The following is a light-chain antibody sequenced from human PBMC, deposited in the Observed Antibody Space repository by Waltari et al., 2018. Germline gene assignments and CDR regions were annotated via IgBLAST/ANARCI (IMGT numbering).Light chain of an antibody. CDR1: QSVLYSPNNKNY. Sequence: DIVMTQSPESLTVSLGARATINCKSSQSVLYSPNNKNYLVWYQQKPGQPPKLLIYWASTRESGVPDRFSGSGSGTDFTLTISSLQAEDVAVYYCQQYAITPWTFGQGTKVEIK. J-gene: IGKJ1*01. CDR2: WAS. CDR3: QQYAITPWT. V-gene: IGKV4-1*01.